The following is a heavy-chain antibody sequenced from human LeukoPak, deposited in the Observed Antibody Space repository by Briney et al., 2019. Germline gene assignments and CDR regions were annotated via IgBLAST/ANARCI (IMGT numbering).Heavy chain of an antibody. CDR3: ARDFGSSWSGDWFDP. J-gene: IGHJ5*02. V-gene: IGHV3-23*01. CDR1: GFTFSSYA. CDR2: ISGSGGST. Sequence: GGSLRLSCAASGFTFSSYAMSWVRQAPGKGLEWVSAISGSGGSTYYADSVKGRFTISRDNAKNSLYLQMNSLRAEDTALYYCARDFGSSWSGDWFDPWGQGTLVTVSS. D-gene: IGHD6-13*01.